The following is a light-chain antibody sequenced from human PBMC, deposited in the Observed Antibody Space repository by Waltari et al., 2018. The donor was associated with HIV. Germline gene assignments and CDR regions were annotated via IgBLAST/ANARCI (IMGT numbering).Light chain of an antibody. J-gene: IGLJ2*01. CDR2: GNS. CDR1: RSNIGAGHD. CDR3: QSYDSSLSGSV. Sequence: QSVLTHPPSVSGAPGQRVTIPRTGSRSNIGAGHDVHWYQQLPGTAPKRLIYGNSNRPSGLPDRFSGSKSGTSASLAITGLQAEDEADYYCQSYDSSLSGSVFGGGTKLTVL. V-gene: IGLV1-40*01.